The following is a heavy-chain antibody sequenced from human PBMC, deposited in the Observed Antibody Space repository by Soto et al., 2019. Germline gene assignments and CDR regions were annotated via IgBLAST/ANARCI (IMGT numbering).Heavy chain of an antibody. CDR2: INAGNGNT. J-gene: IGHJ5*01. Sequence: QVQLVQSGAEEKKPGAAVKVSCKASGYTFTSYVVHWVRQAPGQRLEWVGWINAGNGNTKYSQNLQGRVSFTRDTSASTAYMELSSLISEDTAVYYCARDACSNGLCYLTPFDSWGQGTLVTVSS. CDR3: ARDACSNGLCYLTPFDS. V-gene: IGHV1-3*05. CDR1: GYTFTSYV. D-gene: IGHD2-8*01.